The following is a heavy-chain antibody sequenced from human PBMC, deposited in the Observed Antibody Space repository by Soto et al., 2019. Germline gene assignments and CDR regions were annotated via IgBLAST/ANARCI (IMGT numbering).Heavy chain of an antibody. CDR3: ARGVVWQLVHYFDY. V-gene: IGHV3-33*01. CDR2: IWYDGSNK. CDR1: GFTFSSYG. D-gene: IGHD6-6*01. Sequence: PGGSLRLSCAASGFTFSSYGMHWVRQAPGKGLEWVAVIWYDGSNKYYADSVKGRFTISRYNSKNTLYLQMNSMRAEDTAVYYCARGVVWQLVHYFDYWGQGTLVTVSS. J-gene: IGHJ4*02.